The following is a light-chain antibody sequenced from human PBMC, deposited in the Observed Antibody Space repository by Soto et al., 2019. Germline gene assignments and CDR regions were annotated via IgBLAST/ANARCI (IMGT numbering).Light chain of an antibody. J-gene: IGKJ1*01. CDR1: QSISSW. V-gene: IGKV1-5*01. Sequence: DIPMTQSPSSLSASVGDRVSITCRASQSISSWLAWYQQKPGKAPKLLMFDTFSLESGVPSRFSGSRSGTEFTLTISSLQPDDYATYYCQQYNSYPWTFGQGTKVEIK. CDR2: DTF. CDR3: QQYNSYPWT.